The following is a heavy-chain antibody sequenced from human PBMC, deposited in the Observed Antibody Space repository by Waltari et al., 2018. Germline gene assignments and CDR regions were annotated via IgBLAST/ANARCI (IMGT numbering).Heavy chain of an antibody. J-gene: IGHJ3*01. CDR3: ATYIGASVGTAAFDV. D-gene: IGHD5-12*01. CDR2: VSYSGTT. CDR1: GVPITTKKHY. V-gene: IGHV4-39*01. Sequence: QLQLQESGPRLVRPSETLSLTCLVSGVPITTKKHYWAWIRPSPGQGLEWIGTVSYSGTTYISPSLKSRVSVSRDTSKNQVSLILGSVTAADMAVYYCATYIGASVGTAAFDVWGQGTMVTVSS.